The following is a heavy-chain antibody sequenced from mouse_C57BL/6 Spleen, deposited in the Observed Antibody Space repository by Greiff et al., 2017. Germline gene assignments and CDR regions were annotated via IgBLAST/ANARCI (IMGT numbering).Heavy chain of an antibody. J-gene: IGHJ2*01. V-gene: IGHV1-50*01. D-gene: IGHD2-10*01. CDR2: IDPSDSYT. CDR3: ARGAYPYYFDY. Sequence: QVQLKQPGAELVKPGASVKLSCKASGYTFTSYWMQWVKQRPGQGLEWIGEIDPSDSYTNYNQKFKGKATLTVDTSSSTAYMQLSSLTSEDSAVYYCARGAYPYYFDYWGQGTTLTVSS. CDR1: GYTFTSYW.